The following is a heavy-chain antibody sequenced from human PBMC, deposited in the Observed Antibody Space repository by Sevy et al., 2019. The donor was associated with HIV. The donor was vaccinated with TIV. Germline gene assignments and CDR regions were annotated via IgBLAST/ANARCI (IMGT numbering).Heavy chain of an antibody. CDR2: ISYSGIT. J-gene: IGHJ3*02. CDR1: GDSMSTYY. D-gene: IGHD3-9*01. Sequence: SETLSLTCTVSGDSMSTYYWNWIRQTPGKGLEWIGYISYSGITNYSPSLKSRVTISVDTSKNQFSLKLSSMTAADTAVYFCARDLFDHGAFDIWGPGTLVTVSS. CDR3: ARDLFDHGAFDI. V-gene: IGHV4-59*01.